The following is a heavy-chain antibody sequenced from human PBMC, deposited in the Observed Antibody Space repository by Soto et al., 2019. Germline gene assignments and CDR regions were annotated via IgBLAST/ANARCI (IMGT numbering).Heavy chain of an antibody. CDR3: ARELPSIYEILTGHFDH. Sequence: LALTCTVSGGSMSNYYWSWIRQPAGKGLEWIGRIYTTGSTHYNPSLKSRVTLSIDMSKNQFSLKLNSVTAADTAVYYCARELPSIYEILTGHFDHSGPGTLVTVSS. CDR2: IYTTGST. V-gene: IGHV4-4*07. CDR1: GGSMSNYY. D-gene: IGHD3-9*01. J-gene: IGHJ4*02.